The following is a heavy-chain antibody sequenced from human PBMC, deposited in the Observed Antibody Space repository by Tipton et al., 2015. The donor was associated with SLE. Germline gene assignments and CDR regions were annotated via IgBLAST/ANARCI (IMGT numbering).Heavy chain of an antibody. Sequence: SLRLSCAASGFSISNFWMTWVRQAPGKGLEWVANINQDGSEMYYVDSVKGRFTISRDNAKNSLFLQMNSLRAEDTAVYSCARTIPAPGHWYFDLWGRGTLVTVSS. V-gene: IGHV3-7*03. CDR2: INQDGSEM. J-gene: IGHJ2*01. D-gene: IGHD2-2*01. CDR3: ARTIPAPGHWYFDL. CDR1: GFSISNFW.